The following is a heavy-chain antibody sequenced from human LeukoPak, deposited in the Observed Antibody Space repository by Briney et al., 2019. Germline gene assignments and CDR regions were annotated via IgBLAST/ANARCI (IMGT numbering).Heavy chain of an antibody. Sequence: GGSLRLSCAASGFTFSTYNMNWVRQAPGKGLEWVSYINSSSSTMSYADSVKGRFTTSRDNAENSLYLQMNSLRAEDTALYYCAKDLDSSGWFYFDYWGQGTLVTVSS. J-gene: IGHJ4*02. CDR1: GFTFSTYN. CDR3: AKDLDSSGWFYFDY. CDR2: INSSSSTM. V-gene: IGHV3-48*04. D-gene: IGHD6-19*01.